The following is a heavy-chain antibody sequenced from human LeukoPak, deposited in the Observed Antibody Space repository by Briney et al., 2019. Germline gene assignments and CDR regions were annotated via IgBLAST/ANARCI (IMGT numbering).Heavy chain of an antibody. D-gene: IGHD1-26*01. CDR3: ARGVDSGSYYVMDY. J-gene: IGHJ4*02. CDR2: ISAYNGNT. Sequence: ASVKVSCKASGYTFTSYGISWVRQAPGQGLEWMGWISAYNGNTNYAQKPQGRVTMTTDTSTSTAFMELRSLRSDDTAVYYCARGVDSGSYYVMDYWGQGTLVTVSS. V-gene: IGHV1-18*01. CDR1: GYTFTSYG.